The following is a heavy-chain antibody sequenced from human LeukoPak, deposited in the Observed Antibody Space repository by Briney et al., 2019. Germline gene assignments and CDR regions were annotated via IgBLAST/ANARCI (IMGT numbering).Heavy chain of an antibody. CDR2: LRYDGSNK. D-gene: IGHD2-2*01. CDR1: GFTFDSYG. V-gene: IGHV3-30*02. J-gene: IGHJ1*01. Sequence: GGSLRLSCAASGFTFDSYGMHWVRQAPGKGLEWVAFLRYDGSNKHYADSVKGRFTISRDNSKNTLYLQMNSLRAEDTAVYYCANIVVVPEVPLVQHWGQGTLVTVSS. CDR3: ANIVVVPEVPLVQH.